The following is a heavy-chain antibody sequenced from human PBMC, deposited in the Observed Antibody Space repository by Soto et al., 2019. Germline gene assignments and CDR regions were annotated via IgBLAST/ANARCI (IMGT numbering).Heavy chain of an antibody. CDR2: IYYSGST. CDR1: GGSISSYY. V-gene: IGHV4-59*01. D-gene: IGHD4-17*01. Sequence: SETLSLTCTVSGGSISSYYWSWIRQPPGKGLEWIGYIYYSGSTNYNPSLKSRVTISVDTSKNQFSLKLSSVTAADTAVYYCARRGNDYGGLLDYWGQGTLVTVS. J-gene: IGHJ4*02. CDR3: ARRGNDYGGLLDY.